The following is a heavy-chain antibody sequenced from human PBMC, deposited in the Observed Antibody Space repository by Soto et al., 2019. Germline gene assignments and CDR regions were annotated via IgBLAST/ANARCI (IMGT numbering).Heavy chain of an antibody. Sequence: QVQLVQSGAEVKKPGSSVKVSCKASGGTFSSYTISWVRQAPGQGLEWMGRIIPILGIANYAQKFQGRVTITADKSTSTAYMELSSLRSEDTAVYYCARARVYYYYMDVWGKGTTVTVSS. CDR2: IIPILGIA. J-gene: IGHJ6*03. CDR1: GGTFSSYT. CDR3: ARARVYYYYMDV. V-gene: IGHV1-69*02.